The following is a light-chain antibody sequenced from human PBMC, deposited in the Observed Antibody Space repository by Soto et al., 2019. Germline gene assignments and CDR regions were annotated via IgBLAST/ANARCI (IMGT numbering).Light chain of an antibody. V-gene: IGLV2-14*01. CDR1: SSDVGAYNY. J-gene: IGLJ2*01. CDR2: DVS. CDR3: SSYASINTQL. Sequence: QSALTQPASVSGSPGQSITVSCIGTSSDVGAYNYVSWYQQHPGKAPKLIIRDVSDRPSGVSTRFSGSKSGNTASLTISGLQAEDEDYYYCSSYASINTQLFGGGTKLTVL.